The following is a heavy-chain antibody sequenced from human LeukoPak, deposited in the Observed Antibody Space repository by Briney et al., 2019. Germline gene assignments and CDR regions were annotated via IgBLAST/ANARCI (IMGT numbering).Heavy chain of an antibody. V-gene: IGHV3-23*01. D-gene: IGHD7-27*01. CDR2: ITSRSTT. J-gene: IGHJ4*02. CDR3: AKDGNWARFED. CDR1: GFISSHYG. Sequence: GGSLRLSCAASGFISSHYGMNWVRQAPGKGLEWVSGITSRSTTYYADSVKGRFTISRDNSKIMVWLQIDSPTAEDTATYYCAKDGNWARFEDWGQGTLVTVSS.